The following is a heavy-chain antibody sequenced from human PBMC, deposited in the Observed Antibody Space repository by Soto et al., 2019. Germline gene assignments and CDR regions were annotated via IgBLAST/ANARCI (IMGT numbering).Heavy chain of an antibody. V-gene: IGHV3-7*01. D-gene: IGHD1-1*01. CDR3: AREETGTTLGFTLYYYYYMDV. CDR2: IKQDGSEK. CDR1: GFTFSSYW. Sequence: GGSLRLSCAASGFTFSSYWMSWVRQAPGKGLEWVANIKQDGSEKYYVDSVKGRFTISRDNAKNSLYLQMNSLRAEDTAVYYCAREETGTTLGFTLYYYYYMDVWGKGTTVTVSS. J-gene: IGHJ6*03.